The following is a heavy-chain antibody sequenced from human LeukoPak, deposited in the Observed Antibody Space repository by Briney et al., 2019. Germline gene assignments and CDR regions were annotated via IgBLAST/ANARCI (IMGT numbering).Heavy chain of an antibody. D-gene: IGHD6-6*01. CDR2: INPSGGNT. CDR3: ARAYSSSSPFDY. Sequence: PRASVKVSCKASGYIFTSHYMHWVRQPPGQGLEWMGMINPSGGNTSYAQKFQGRVTMTRDTSTSTVYLELSSLRSEDTAVYYCARAYSSSSPFDYWGQGTLVTVSS. CDR1: GYIFTSHY. J-gene: IGHJ4*02. V-gene: IGHV1-46*01.